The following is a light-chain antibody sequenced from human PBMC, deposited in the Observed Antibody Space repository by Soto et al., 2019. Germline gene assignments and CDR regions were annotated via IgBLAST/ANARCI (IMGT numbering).Light chain of an antibody. Sequence: EIVLTQSPAALSLSPGERATLSCRASQSVSSNLAWHQQKPGQAPRLLIYGASTRATGIPDRFSGNGSETEFTITISSLQSEDFAVYYCQQYNNWPWTFGQGTKVEIK. CDR2: GAS. CDR3: QQYNNWPWT. J-gene: IGKJ1*01. V-gene: IGKV3-15*01. CDR1: QSVSSN.